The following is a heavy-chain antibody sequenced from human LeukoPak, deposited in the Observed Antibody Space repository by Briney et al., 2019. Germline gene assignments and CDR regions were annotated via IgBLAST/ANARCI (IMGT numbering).Heavy chain of an antibody. D-gene: IGHD2-15*01. CDR3: AKDSVVVAGLVNYFDY. CDR1: GFTFSNYA. J-gene: IGHJ4*02. V-gene: IGHV3-23*01. Sequence: GGSLRLTCAASGFTFSNYAMSWVRQAPGKGLEWVSSISGSGDGTDYADSVKGRFTISRDNSRNKLYLQMNSLRIEDTAVYYCAKDSVVVAGLVNYFDYWGQGTLVTVSS. CDR2: ISGSGDGT.